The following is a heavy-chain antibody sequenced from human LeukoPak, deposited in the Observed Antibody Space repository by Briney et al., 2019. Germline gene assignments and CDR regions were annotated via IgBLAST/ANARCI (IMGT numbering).Heavy chain of an antibody. V-gene: IGHV3-23*01. CDR1: GFTFSRHA. CDR3: AKELAGRSCYYTYNWFDP. J-gene: IGHJ5*02. Sequence: GGSLTLSCAASGFTFSRHAMSWTRHSPGKGLVGVSAISGSRGRTYYVDSGKGGFTISRDNSKNTMYLKMNSMRAEDTAVYYCAKELAGRSCYYTYNWFDPWGQGTLVTVSS. CDR2: ISGSRGRT. D-gene: IGHD3-3*01.